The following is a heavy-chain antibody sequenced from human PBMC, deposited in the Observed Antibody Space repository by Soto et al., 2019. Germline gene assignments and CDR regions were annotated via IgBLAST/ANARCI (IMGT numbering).Heavy chain of an antibody. CDR3: ARDTWGATSAFDI. CDR2: IYSGGST. J-gene: IGHJ3*02. CDR1: GFIVSSNY. Sequence: GGSLRLSCAASGFIVSSNYMSWVRQAPGKGLDWVSVIYSGGSTDYADSVKGRFTISRDNSKNMLYLQMNSLRAEDTAVYYCARDTWGATSAFDIWGQGTMVTVSS. D-gene: IGHD1-26*01. V-gene: IGHV3-66*01.